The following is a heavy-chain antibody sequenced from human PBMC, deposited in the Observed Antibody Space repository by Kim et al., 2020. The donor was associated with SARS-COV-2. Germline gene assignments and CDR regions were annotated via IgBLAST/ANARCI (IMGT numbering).Heavy chain of an antibody. V-gene: IGHV3-48*03. CDR3: ARVPRYCSSTSCPQYWYFDL. J-gene: IGHJ2*01. CDR1: GFTFSSYE. D-gene: IGHD2-2*01. Sequence: GGSLRLSCAASGFTFSSYEMNWVRQAPGKGLEWVSYISSSGSTIYYADSVKGRFTISRDNAKNSLYLQMNSLRAEDTAVYYCARVPRYCSSTSCPQYWYFDLWGRGTLVTVSS. CDR2: ISSSGSTI.